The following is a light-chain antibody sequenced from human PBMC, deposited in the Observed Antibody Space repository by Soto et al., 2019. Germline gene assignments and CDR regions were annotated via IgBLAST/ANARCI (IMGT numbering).Light chain of an antibody. CDR3: RQYNSYP. V-gene: IGKV1-16*02. CDR2: AAS. J-gene: IGKJ4*01. CDR1: QGIRNY. Sequence: DIQMTQSPSSLSASVRDRVTITSRASQGIRNYLAWSQQKQGKAPKSLIYAASSLQSGVPSKFSGTGSGTDFTLTISRLQPEDIASYYCRQYNSYPFGGGTKVEIK.